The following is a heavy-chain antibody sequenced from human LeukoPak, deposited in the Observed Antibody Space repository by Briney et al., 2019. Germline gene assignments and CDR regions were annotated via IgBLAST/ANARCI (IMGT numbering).Heavy chain of an antibody. CDR3: ARGLEYSYGYSWFDP. J-gene: IGHJ5*02. V-gene: IGHV4-30-2*01. CDR2: IYHSGST. D-gene: IGHD5-18*01. CDR1: GGSISSGCYS. Sequence: SQTLSLTCAVSGGSISSGCYSWFWIRQPPGKGLEWIGYIYHSGSTYYNPSLKSRVTISVDRSKNQFSLKLSSVTTADTAVYYCARGLEYSYGYSWFDPWGQGTLVTVSS.